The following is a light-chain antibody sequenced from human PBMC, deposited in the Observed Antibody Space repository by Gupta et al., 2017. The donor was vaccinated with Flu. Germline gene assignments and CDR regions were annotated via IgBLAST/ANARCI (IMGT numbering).Light chain of an antibody. J-gene: IGKJ4*01. CDR1: QGVSSY. CDR2: DAS. CDR3: QQRSNWPLT. Sequence: PATLSWSPGERATLSCRASQGVSSYLAWYQQKPGQAPRLLIYDASNRATGIPARFSGSGSGTDFTLTISSLEPEDFAVYYCQQRSNWPLTFGGGTKVEIK. V-gene: IGKV3-11*01.